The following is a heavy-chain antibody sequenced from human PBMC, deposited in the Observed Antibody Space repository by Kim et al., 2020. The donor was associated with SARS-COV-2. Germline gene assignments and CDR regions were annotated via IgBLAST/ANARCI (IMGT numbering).Heavy chain of an antibody. CDR2: IYYDGSEK. V-gene: IGHV3-33*06. J-gene: IGHJ4*02. Sequence: GGSLRLSCAASGFNFGSFAMHWVRQAPGRGLEWLALIYYDGSEKFYADSVKGRFTISRDNSENTLYLQLNDLRVEDTAVFYCGKDSGVVGAIDSWGQGT. CDR3: GKDSGVVGAIDS. D-gene: IGHD1-26*01. CDR1: GFNFGSFA.